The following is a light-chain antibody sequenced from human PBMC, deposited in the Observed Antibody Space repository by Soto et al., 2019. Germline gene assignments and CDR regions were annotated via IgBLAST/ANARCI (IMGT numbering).Light chain of an antibody. J-gene: IGKJ1*01. CDR2: QAT. Sequence: DIPMTQSTSTLSASVGDTVTITCRASRSISTWLAWYQQKPGKAPKLLIYQATNLESGVQSRFSGSGSGTEFTLTISSLQPDDFATYYCQQYINYSWTFGPGTKVEIK. CDR3: QQYINYSWT. V-gene: IGKV1-5*03. CDR1: RSISTW.